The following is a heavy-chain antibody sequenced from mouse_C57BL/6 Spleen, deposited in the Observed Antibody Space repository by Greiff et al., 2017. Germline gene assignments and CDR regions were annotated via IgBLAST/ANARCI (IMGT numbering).Heavy chain of an antibody. Sequence: QVHVKQPGAELVMPGASVKLSCKASGYTFTSYWMHWVKQRPGQGLEWIGEIDPSDSYTKYNQKFKGKSTLTVDKSSSTAYMQLSSLTSEDSAVYYCARLYGNYIFDYWGQGTTLTVSS. D-gene: IGHD2-1*01. V-gene: IGHV1-69*01. CDR3: ARLYGNYIFDY. CDR2: IDPSDSYT. CDR1: GYTFTSYW. J-gene: IGHJ2*01.